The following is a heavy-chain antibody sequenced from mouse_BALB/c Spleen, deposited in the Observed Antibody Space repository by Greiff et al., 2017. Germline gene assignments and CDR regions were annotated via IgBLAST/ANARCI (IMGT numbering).Heavy chain of an antibody. Sequence: VNLVESGPGLVAPSQSLSITCTVSGFSLTSYGVHWVRQPPGKGLEWLGVIWAGGSTNYNSALMSRLSISKDNSKSQVFLKMNSLQTDDTAMYYCARARYDDAWFAYWGQGTLVTVSA. V-gene: IGHV2-9*02. CDR2: IWAGGST. CDR3: ARARYDDAWFAY. D-gene: IGHD2-14*01. CDR1: GFSLTSYG. J-gene: IGHJ3*01.